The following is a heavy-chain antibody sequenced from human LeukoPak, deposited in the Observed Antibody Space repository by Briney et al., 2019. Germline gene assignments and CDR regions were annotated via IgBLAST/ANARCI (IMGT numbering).Heavy chain of an antibody. D-gene: IGHD1-26*01. J-gene: IGHJ4*02. Sequence: ASGTLSLTCAVSGGSISSSNWWSWVRQPPGKGLEWIGSIYYSGSTYYNPSLKSRVTISVDTSKNQFSLKLSSVTAADTTVYYCATSPSSRSYNTDWGQGTLVTVSS. V-gene: IGHV4-4*02. CDR2: IYYSGST. CDR3: ATSPSSRSYNTD. CDR1: GGSISSSNW.